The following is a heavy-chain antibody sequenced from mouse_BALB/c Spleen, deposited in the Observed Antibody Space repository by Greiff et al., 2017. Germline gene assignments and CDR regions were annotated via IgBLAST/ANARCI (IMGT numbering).Heavy chain of an antibody. V-gene: IGHV1-7*01. CDR1: GYTFTSYW. CDR2: INPSTGYT. Sequence: QVQLQQSGAELAKPGASVKMSCKASGYTFTSYWMHWVKQRPGQGLEWIGYINPSTGYTEYNQKFKDKATFTADKSSSTAYMQLSSLTSEDSAVYYCARGGGLPHFDYWGQGTTLTVSS. J-gene: IGHJ2*01. D-gene: IGHD2-2*01. CDR3: ARGGGLPHFDY.